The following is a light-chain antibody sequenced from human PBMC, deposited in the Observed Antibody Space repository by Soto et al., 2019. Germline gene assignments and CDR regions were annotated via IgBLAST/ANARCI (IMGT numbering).Light chain of an antibody. CDR3: QSYDSSTVV. Sequence: NFMLTQPHSVSASPGKTVTISCTRSSGSIASNYVQWYQQRPGSVPTTVIYEGNQRPSGVPDRFSGSTDGSSNSASLTISGLQTEDEADYYCQSYDSSTVVFGGGTKLTVL. V-gene: IGLV6-57*04. CDR1: SGSIASNY. J-gene: IGLJ2*01. CDR2: EGN.